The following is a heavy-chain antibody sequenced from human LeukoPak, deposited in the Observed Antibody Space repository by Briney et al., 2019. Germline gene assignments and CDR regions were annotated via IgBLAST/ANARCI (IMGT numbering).Heavy chain of an antibody. Sequence: GGSLRLSCAASGFTFSDYYMSWIRQAPGKGLEWVSYISSSGSTIYYADSVKGRFTISRDNAKNSLYLQMNSLRAEDTAVYYCAREGDRLLRYFDWETNNWFDPWGQGTLVTVSS. CDR1: GFTFSDYY. D-gene: IGHD3-9*01. V-gene: IGHV3-11*01. CDR2: ISSSGSTI. CDR3: AREGDRLLRYFDWETNNWFDP. J-gene: IGHJ5*02.